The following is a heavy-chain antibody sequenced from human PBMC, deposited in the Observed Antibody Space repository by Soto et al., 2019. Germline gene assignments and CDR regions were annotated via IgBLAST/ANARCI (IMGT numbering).Heavy chain of an antibody. J-gene: IGHJ5*02. D-gene: IGHD6-13*01. V-gene: IGHV3-30*03. CDR1: GFTFSSYG. CDR3: ATAAAGTGGWFDP. CDR2: ISYDGGNK. Sequence: LRLSCAASGFTFSSYGMHWVRQAPGKGLEWVAVISYDGGNKYYADSVKGRFTISRDNSKNTLYLQMNSLRAEDTAVYYCATAAAGTGGWFDPWGQGTLVTVSS.